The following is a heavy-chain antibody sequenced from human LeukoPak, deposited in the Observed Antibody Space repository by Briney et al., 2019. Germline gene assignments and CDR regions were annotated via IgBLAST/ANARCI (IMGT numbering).Heavy chain of an antibody. V-gene: IGHV3-49*03. D-gene: IGHD5-12*01. CDR1: GFTFDNYA. CDR2: IRSKIYGGTT. J-gene: IGHJ4*02. CDR3: VRYSGDADY. Sequence: QPGRPLRLSCTASGFTFDNYAMIGLRQAPGKGLEWVGFIRSKIYGGTTEYAAFVKGRFTISRDDSKSMAYLQMTSLKSEDTAVYYCVRYSGDADYWGQGTLVTVSS.